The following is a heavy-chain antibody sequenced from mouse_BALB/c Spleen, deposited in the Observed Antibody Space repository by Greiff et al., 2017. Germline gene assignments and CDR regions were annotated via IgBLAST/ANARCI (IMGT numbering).Heavy chain of an antibody. J-gene: IGHJ3*01. Sequence: EVKLMESGGGLVQPGGSLKLSCAASGFTFSSYAMSWVRQTPEKRLEWVASISSGGSTYYPDSVKGRFTISRDNARNILYLQMSSLRSEDTAMYYCARGGKAWFAYWGQGTLVTVSA. CDR1: GFTFSSYA. D-gene: IGHD2-1*01. V-gene: IGHV5-6-5*01. CDR3: ARGGKAWFAY. CDR2: ISSGGST.